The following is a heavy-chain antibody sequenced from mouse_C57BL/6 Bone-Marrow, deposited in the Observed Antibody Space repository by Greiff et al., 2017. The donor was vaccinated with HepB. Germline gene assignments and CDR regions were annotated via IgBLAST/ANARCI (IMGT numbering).Heavy chain of an antibody. J-gene: IGHJ3*01. D-gene: IGHD2-4*01. V-gene: IGHV14-1*01. CDR3: TRNPYDYDGWAWFAY. CDR2: IDPEDGDT. CDR1: GFNIKDYY. Sequence: EVQLQESGAELVRPGASVKLSCTASGFNIKDYYMHWVKQRPEQGLEWIGRIDPEDGDTEYAPKFQGKATMTADTSSNTAYLQLSSLTSEDTAVYYCTRNPYDYDGWAWFAYWGQGTLVTVSA.